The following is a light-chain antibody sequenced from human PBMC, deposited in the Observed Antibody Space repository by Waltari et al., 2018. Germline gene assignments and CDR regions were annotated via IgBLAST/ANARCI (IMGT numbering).Light chain of an antibody. J-gene: IGKJ3*01. V-gene: IGKV4-1*01. CDR1: QSIINRHNGQSY. Sequence: DIVMAQSPDSLAVSLGERATINCKSSQSIINRHNGQSYLAWYQHKPGQPPKLLIHWAYTRGSGVPDRFSGSGSGTDFTLTISSLQAEDVAIYYCQQYHTSPFTFGPGTKVDI. CDR2: WAY. CDR3: QQYHTSPFT.